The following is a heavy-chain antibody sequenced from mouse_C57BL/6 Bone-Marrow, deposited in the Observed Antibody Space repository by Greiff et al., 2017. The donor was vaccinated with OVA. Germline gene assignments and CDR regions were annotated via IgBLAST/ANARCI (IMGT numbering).Heavy chain of an antibody. Sequence: EVHLVESGAELVRPGASVKLSCTASGFNIKDDYMHWVKQRPEQGLEWIGWIDTEDGDTEYASKFQGKDTITADTSSTTAYLQLSSLTSEDSAVYYCIAYYSNLYAMDDWGQGTSVTVSS. CDR1: GFNIKDDY. J-gene: IGHJ4*01. D-gene: IGHD2-5*01. CDR3: IAYYSNLYAMDD. V-gene: IGHV14-4*01. CDR2: IDTEDGDT.